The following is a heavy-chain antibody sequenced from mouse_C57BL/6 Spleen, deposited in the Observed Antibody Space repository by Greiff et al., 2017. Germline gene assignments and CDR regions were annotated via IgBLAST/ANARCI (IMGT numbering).Heavy chain of an antibody. J-gene: IGHJ4*01. CDR3: ARHQGDYYGSSYGAMDY. V-gene: IGHV2-6-1*01. CDR2: IWSDGST. D-gene: IGHD1-1*01. Sequence: VKLMESGPGLVAPSQSLSITCTVSGFSLTSYGVHWVRQPPGKGLEWLVVIWSDGSTTYNSALKSRLSISKDNSKSQVFLKMNSLQTDDTAMYYCARHQGDYYGSSYGAMDYWGQGTSVTVSS. CDR1: GFSLTSYG.